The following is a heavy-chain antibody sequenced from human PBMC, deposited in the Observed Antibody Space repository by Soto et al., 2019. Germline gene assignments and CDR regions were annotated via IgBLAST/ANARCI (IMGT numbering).Heavy chain of an antibody. Sequence: ASVKVSCKASGYTFTGYYMHWVLQAPGQGPEWMGWINPNSGGTNYAQKFQGRVTMTRDTSISTAYMELSRLRSDDTAVYYCARDKSKLSYYYDSSGYANWFDPWGQGTLVTSPQ. CDR2: INPNSGGT. D-gene: IGHD3-22*01. V-gene: IGHV1-2*02. J-gene: IGHJ5*02. CDR3: ARDKSKLSYYYDSSGYANWFDP. CDR1: GYTFTGYY.